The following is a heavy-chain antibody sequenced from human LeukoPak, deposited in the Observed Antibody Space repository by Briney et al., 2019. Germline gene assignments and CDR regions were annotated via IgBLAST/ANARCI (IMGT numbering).Heavy chain of an antibody. CDR1: GGSISSGGYY. D-gene: IGHD1-7*01. CDR2: IYYSGST. V-gene: IGHV4-31*03. J-gene: IGHJ4*02. Sequence: PSETLSLTCTVSGGSISSGGYYWSWIRQHPGKGLEWIGYIYYSGSTYYNPSLKSRVTISVDTSKNQFSLKLSSVTAADTAVYYSARTNYRAIDYWGQGTLVTVSS. CDR3: ARTNYRAIDY.